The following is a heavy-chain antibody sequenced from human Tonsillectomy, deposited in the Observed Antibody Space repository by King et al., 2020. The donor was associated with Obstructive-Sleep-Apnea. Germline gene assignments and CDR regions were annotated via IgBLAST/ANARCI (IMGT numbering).Heavy chain of an antibody. CDR2: IKSKTDGGTT. Sequence: VQLVESGGGLVKPGGSLRLSCAASGFTFSNACMSWVRQAPGKGLEWFGRIKSKTDGGTTDYAAPVKGRFTISRDDSKKTLYLQMNSLKTEDTAVYYCTTAGGSYFWSGYYIPDYWGQGTLVTVSS. CDR3: TTAGGSYFWSGYYIPDY. CDR1: GFTFSNAC. J-gene: IGHJ4*02. V-gene: IGHV3-15*01. D-gene: IGHD3-3*01.